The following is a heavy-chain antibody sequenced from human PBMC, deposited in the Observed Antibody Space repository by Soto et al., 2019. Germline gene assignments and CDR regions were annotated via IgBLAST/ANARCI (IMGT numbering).Heavy chain of an antibody. J-gene: IGHJ4*02. CDR2: IKSKSRGGTA. D-gene: IGHD2-21*02. CDR3: TTDCPWVTPAY. Sequence: WGSLRLSCSASGFTFSNTWMSWFRQAPGKGLEWVGRIKSKSRGGTADYAAPVKGRFTISRDDSKNTLYLYMNNLKTEDTAVYYCTTDCPWVTPAYWGQGALVTVSS. CDR1: GFTFSNTW. V-gene: IGHV3-15*01.